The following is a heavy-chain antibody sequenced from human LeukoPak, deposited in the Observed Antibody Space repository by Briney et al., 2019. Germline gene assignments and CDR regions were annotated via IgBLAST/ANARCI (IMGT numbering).Heavy chain of an antibody. CDR1: GGSISSGGYY. D-gene: IGHD2-21*02. J-gene: IGHJ4*02. CDR2: IYYSGST. V-gene: IGHV4-31*03. Sequence: PSETLSLTCTVSGGSISSGGYYWSWIRQHPGKGLEWIGYIYYSGSTYYNPSLKSRVTISVDTSKNQFSLKLSSVTAADTAVYYCARDPGWVTSKWYYFDYWGQGTLVTVSS. CDR3: ARDPGWVTSKWYYFDY.